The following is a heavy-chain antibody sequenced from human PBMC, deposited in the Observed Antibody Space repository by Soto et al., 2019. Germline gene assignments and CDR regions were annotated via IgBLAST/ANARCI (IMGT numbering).Heavy chain of an antibody. CDR2: ISYDGSNK. V-gene: IGHV3-30*18. D-gene: IGHD6-19*01. CDR1: GFTFSSYG. Sequence: ESGGGVVQPGRSLRLSCAASGFTFSSYGMHWVRQAPGKGLEWVAVISYDGSNKYYAGSVKGPFTISRDNSKNTLYLKMNSLRVEDTAVYFCAKDYGDSSGWLYWYFDLWGRGTLVTVSS. J-gene: IGHJ2*01. CDR3: AKDYGDSSGWLYWYFDL.